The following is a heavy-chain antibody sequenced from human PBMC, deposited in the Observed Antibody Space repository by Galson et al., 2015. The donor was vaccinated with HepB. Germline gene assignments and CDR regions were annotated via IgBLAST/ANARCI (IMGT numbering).Heavy chain of an antibody. Sequence: CAISGDSVSSYSAAWNWIRQSPSRGLEWLGRTYYRSKWYDDYAVSVEGRVTVNPDTSKNQFSLQLNSMTPEDTAVYYCARAYSRSGDGARDRPFDYWGQGTLVTVSS. CDR3: ARAYSRSGDGARDRPFDY. J-gene: IGHJ4*02. CDR2: TYYRSKWYD. V-gene: IGHV6-1*01. D-gene: IGHD6-13*01. CDR1: GDSVSSYSAA.